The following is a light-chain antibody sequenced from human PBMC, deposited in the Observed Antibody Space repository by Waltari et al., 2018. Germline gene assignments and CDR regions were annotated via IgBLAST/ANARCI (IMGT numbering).Light chain of an antibody. CDR2: DVT. V-gene: IGLV2-14*01. CDR1: TSAIGYTKF. J-gene: IGLJ2*01. Sequence: QSALTQPASVSGSPGQPIAISCTGTTSAIGYTKFLSWYQQNPGKAPKLIIYDVTGRPSGVSDRFSGSKSGNTASLTISGLQAEDEADYYCSSYTSSRTLIFGGGTKVTV. CDR3: SSYTSSRTLI.